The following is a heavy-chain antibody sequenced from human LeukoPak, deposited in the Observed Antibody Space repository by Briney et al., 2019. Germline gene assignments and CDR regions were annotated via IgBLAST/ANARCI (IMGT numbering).Heavy chain of an antibody. V-gene: IGHV4-39*01. D-gene: IGHD4-23*01. CDR1: AGSISSNSHH. Sequence: SETLSLTCTVSAGSISSNSHHWGWIRQSPGKGLEWIGSVYYGRTTYYNPSLNGRVTISVVTSENKFSLQLNSVTAADTAVYYCARGRDYGGLFDYWGQGTLVTVSS. J-gene: IGHJ4*02. CDR3: ARGRDYGGLFDY. CDR2: VYYGRTT.